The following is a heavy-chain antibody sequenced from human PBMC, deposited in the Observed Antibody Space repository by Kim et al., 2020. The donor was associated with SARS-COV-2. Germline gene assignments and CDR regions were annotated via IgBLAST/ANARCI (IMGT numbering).Heavy chain of an antibody. J-gene: IGHJ4*02. CDR2: INHSGST. Sequence: SETLSLTCAVYGGSFSGYYWSWIRQPPGKGLEWIGEINHSGSTNYNPSLKSRVTISVDTSKNQFSLKLSSVTAADTAVYYCARGAARAYWGQGTLVTVSS. CDR1: GGSFSGYY. V-gene: IGHV4-34*01. D-gene: IGHD6-6*01. CDR3: ARGAARAY.